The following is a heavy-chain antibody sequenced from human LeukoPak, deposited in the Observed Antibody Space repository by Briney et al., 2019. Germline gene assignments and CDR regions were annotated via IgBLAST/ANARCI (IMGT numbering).Heavy chain of an antibody. V-gene: IGHV3-21*01. J-gene: IGHJ4*02. D-gene: IGHD1-7*01. CDR3: ARDGQTGTTVY. CDR2: ISSSSSYI. CDR1: GFTFSSYS. Sequence: GGPLRLSCAVSGFTFSSYSMNWVRQAPGKGLEWVSSISSSSSYIYYADSVKGRFTISRDNAKNSLHLQMNSLRAEDTAVYYCARDGQTGTTVYWGQGTLVTVSS.